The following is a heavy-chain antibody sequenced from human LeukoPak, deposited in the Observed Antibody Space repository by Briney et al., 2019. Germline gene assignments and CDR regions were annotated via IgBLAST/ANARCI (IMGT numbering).Heavy chain of an antibody. D-gene: IGHD3-16*01. J-gene: IGHJ5*02. CDR3: ARGGSWFDP. Sequence: SETLSLTCTVSGGSISSSSYYWGWIRQPPGKGLEWIGSIYYSGSTYYNPSLKSRVAISVDTSKNQFSLKLSSVTAADTAVYYCARGGSWFDPWGQGTLVTVSS. CDR2: IYYSGST. CDR1: GGSISSSSYY. V-gene: IGHV4-39*01.